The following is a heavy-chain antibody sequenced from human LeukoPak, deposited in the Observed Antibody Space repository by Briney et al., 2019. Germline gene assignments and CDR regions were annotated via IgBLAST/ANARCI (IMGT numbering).Heavy chain of an antibody. CDR3: ARRPLGGTTGFDY. Sequence: GESLKISCKGSGYSFTNYWIAWVRQVPGKGLEWMGIIYPADSATRYSPPFQGQVTISADKSISTAYLQYSSLKASDSAMYFCARRPLGGTTGFDYWGQGTLVTVSS. CDR2: IYPADSAT. CDR1: GYSFTNYW. D-gene: IGHD1-7*01. J-gene: IGHJ4*02. V-gene: IGHV5-51*01.